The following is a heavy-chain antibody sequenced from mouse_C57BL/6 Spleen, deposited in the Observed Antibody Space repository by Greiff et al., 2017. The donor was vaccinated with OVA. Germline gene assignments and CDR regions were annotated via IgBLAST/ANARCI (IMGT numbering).Heavy chain of an antibody. CDR1: GYTFTSYW. CDR2: IDPSDSYT. CDR3: ARGGDHYYGSPDYFDY. Sequence: QVQLQQPGAELVKPGASVKLSCKASGYTFTSYWMQWVKQRPGQGLEWIGEIDPSDSYTNYNQKFKGKATLTVDTSSSTAYMQLSSLTSEDSAVYYCARGGDHYYGSPDYFDYWGQGTTLTVSS. D-gene: IGHD1-1*01. J-gene: IGHJ2*01. V-gene: IGHV1-50*01.